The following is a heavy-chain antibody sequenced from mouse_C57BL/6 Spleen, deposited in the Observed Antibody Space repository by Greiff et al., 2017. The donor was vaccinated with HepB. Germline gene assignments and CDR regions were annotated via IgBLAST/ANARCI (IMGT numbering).Heavy chain of an antibody. CDR2: ISDGGSYT. J-gene: IGHJ3*01. CDR1: GFTFSSYA. CDR3: ARERYYGSSYAWFAY. Sequence: EVMLVESGGGLVKPGGSLKLSCAASGFTFSSYAMSWVRQTPEKRLEWVATISDGGSYTYYPDNVKGRFTISRDNAKNNLDLQMSHLKSEDTAMYYCARERYYGSSYAWFAYWGQGTLVTVSA. D-gene: IGHD1-1*01. V-gene: IGHV5-4*01.